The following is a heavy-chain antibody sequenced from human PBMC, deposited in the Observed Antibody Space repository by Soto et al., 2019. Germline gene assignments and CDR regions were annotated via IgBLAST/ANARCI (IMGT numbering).Heavy chain of an antibody. J-gene: IGHJ6*02. Sequence: QVQLVESGGGVVQPGRSLRLSCAASGFTFSSYAMHWVRQAPGKGLEWVAVISYDGSNKYYADSVKGRFTISRDNSKNTLYLQMNSLRAEDTAVYYCARGDPYSGSYHGYYYYSYGMDVWGQGTTVTVSS. CDR3: ARGDPYSGSYHGYYYYSYGMDV. CDR2: ISYDGSNK. V-gene: IGHV3-30-3*01. D-gene: IGHD1-26*01. CDR1: GFTFSSYA.